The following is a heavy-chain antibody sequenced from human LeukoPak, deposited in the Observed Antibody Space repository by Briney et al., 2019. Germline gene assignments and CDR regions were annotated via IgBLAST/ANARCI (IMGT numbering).Heavy chain of an antibody. CDR3: ARGRMVTRDFDC. D-gene: IGHD4-23*01. J-gene: IGHJ4*02. Sequence: SETLSLTCAVYGGSFSGYYWSWIRQPPGEGLEWIGEINHSGSTNYNPSLKSRVTISVDTSKNQFSLKLSSVTAADTAVYYCARGRMVTRDFDCWGQGTLVTVSS. CDR2: INHSGST. V-gene: IGHV4-34*01. CDR1: GGSFSGYY.